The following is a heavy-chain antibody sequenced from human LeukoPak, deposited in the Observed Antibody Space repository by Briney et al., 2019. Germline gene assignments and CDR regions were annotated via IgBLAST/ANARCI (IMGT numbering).Heavy chain of an antibody. J-gene: IGHJ5*02. D-gene: IGHD1-26*01. CDR2: INGSGNS. CDR1: GGSFSAYY. V-gene: IGHV4-34*01. Sequence: PSETLSLTCALYGGSFSAYYWAWIRQSPVKGLEWIGEINGSGNSHYNPSLKSRVTISLDTSKNQFSLKLTSVTAADTAIYFCARASRMRQVGPRWLDPWGQGTLVTVSS. CDR3: ARASRMRQVGPRWLDP.